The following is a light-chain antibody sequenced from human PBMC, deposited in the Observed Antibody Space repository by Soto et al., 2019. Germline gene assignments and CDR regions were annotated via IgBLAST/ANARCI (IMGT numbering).Light chain of an antibody. CDR3: QQCKTYPT. V-gene: IGKV3-20*01. CDR2: GAA. Sequence: LTQSPCTVSSSVGDRATLSCRASQSVSSSYLAWYQQKPGQAPSHLIYGAASRATSSPDRIISSGAGTNDSLIIINHLQPDDVVYYSRQQCKTYPTFGRGTKVDIK. CDR1: QSVSSSY. J-gene: IGKJ4*01.